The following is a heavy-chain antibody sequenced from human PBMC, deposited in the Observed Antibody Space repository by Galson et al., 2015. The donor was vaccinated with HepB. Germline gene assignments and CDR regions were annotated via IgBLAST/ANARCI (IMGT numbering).Heavy chain of an antibody. CDR1: GGTFSSYA. CDR2: IIPIFGTA. J-gene: IGHJ4*02. Sequence: SVKVSCKASGGTFSSYAISWVRQAPGQGLEWMGGIIPIFGTANYAQKFQGRVTITADESTSTAYMELSSLRSEDTAVYYCARGPLGRVFGPFDYWGQGTLVTVSS. V-gene: IGHV1-69*13. CDR3: ARGPLGRVFGPFDY. D-gene: IGHD3-16*01.